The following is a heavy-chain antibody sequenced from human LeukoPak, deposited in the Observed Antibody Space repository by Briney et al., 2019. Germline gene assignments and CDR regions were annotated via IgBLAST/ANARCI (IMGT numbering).Heavy chain of an antibody. CDR1: GYTFSSYG. CDR2: ISYDGSNK. CDR3: AKEYGSDWSYGMDV. Sequence: PGGSLRLSCAASGYTFSSYGMHWVRQAPGKGLEWVAVISYDGSNKYYADSVKGRFTISRDNSKNTLYLQMNSLRAEDTAVYYCAKEYGSDWSYGMDVWGQGTTVTVSS. D-gene: IGHD6-19*01. V-gene: IGHV3-30*18. J-gene: IGHJ6*02.